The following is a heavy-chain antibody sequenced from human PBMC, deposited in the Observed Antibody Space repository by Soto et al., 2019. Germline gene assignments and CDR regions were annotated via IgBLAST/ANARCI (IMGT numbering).Heavy chain of an antibody. CDR3: AKAPWLQFAHYFDY. Sequence: EVQLLESGGGLVQPGGSLRLSCAASGFTFSSYAMSWVRQAPGKGLEWVSAIGGRGDQIFYAYSVRGRFTNSRDNSKNTLFLQINSLRAEDTAVYSCAKAPWLQFAHYFDYWGQGTLVTVSS. CDR1: GFTFSSYA. CDR2: IGGRGDQI. V-gene: IGHV3-23*01. D-gene: IGHD5-12*01. J-gene: IGHJ4*02.